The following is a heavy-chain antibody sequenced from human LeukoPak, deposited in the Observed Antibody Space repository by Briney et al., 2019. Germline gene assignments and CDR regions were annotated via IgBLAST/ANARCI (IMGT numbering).Heavy chain of an antibody. CDR2: IYYSGST. V-gene: IGHV4-39*01. J-gene: IGHJ4*02. CDR3: ARRTVTTWGVDY. CDR1: GGSISSSSYY. D-gene: IGHD4-11*01. Sequence: SETLSLTCTVSGGSISSSSYYWGWIRQPPGKGLEWIGSIYYSGSTYYNPSLKSRVTISVDTSKNQFSLKLSSVTVADTAVYYCARRTVTTWGVDYWGQGTLVTVSS.